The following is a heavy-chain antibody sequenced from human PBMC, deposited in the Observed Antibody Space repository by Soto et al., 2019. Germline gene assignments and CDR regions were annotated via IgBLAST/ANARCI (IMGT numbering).Heavy chain of an antibody. CDR3: ARGRYGAY. D-gene: IGHD3-10*01. Sequence: QVHLVQSGAEVKKPGASVKVSCKASGYTFTSYGITWVRQAPGQGLEWMGWISAHNGNTDYAQKLQGRVIVTRDTSTRTAYMELMRLRSDDTAVYYCARGRYGAYWGQGALVTVSS. CDR2: ISAHNGNT. CDR1: GYTFTSYG. J-gene: IGHJ4*02. V-gene: IGHV1-18*01.